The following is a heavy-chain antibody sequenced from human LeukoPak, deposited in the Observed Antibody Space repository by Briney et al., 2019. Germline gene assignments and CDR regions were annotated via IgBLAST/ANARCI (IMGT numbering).Heavy chain of an antibody. D-gene: IGHD2-2*01. J-gene: IGHJ6*03. Sequence: ASVTVSCTVSGFTLADLSMHWVRQAPGKGLEWVGGFDRKNGDTTYAQRFRGRVTLTEDTSTGTAYMDLSSLSADDTAVYYCATGVFCATTTCPGYQHYYYFMDVWGKGATVTVSS. CDR1: GFTLADLS. CDR3: ATGVFCATTTCPGYQHYYYFMDV. V-gene: IGHV1-24*01. CDR2: FDRKNGDT.